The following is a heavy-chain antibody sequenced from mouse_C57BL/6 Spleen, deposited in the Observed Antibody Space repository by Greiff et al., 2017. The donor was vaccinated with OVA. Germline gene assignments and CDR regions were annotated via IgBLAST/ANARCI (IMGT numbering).Heavy chain of an antibody. CDR2: IYPGDGDT. CDR3: AREGTGTLFAY. V-gene: IGHV1-80*01. CDR1: GYAFSSYW. Sequence: VQLQESGAELVKPGASVKISCKASGYAFSSYWMNWVKQRPGKGLEWIGQIYPGDGDTNYNGKFKGKATLTADKSSSTAYMQLSSLTSEDSAVYFCAREGTGTLFAYWGQGTLVTVSA. J-gene: IGHJ3*01. D-gene: IGHD4-1*01.